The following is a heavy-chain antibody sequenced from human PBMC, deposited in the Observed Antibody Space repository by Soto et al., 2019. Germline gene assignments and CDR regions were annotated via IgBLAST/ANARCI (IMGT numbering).Heavy chain of an antibody. CDR1: GIPVSSNY. CDR3: ARDGPYYYASRMDV. D-gene: IGHD3-10*01. V-gene: IGHV3-53*04. Sequence: EVQWVESGGGLVQLGGSLRLSCVASGIPVSSNYMTWVRQAPGKGLEWVSVLHSGGDTYYANSVKGRFTISRHDSTNTVFLQMNSLTAEDTAVYYCARDGPYYYASRMDVWGQGTTVTVSS. J-gene: IGHJ6*02. CDR2: LHSGGDT.